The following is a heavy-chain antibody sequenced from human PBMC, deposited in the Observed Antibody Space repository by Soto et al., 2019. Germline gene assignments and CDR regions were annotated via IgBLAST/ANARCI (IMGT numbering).Heavy chain of an antibody. Sequence: ARLTLSFKTSGYAFNIYYSSWLRQAPGQGLEWIGWISTYNGNTNYVPKFQGRITMTTDTSTSTAYMELRSLRSDDTALYFCARDTSNYFDFWGQGTPVT. CDR1: GYAFNIYY. D-gene: IGHD2-2*01. CDR2: ISTYNGNT. V-gene: IGHV1-18*01. CDR3: ARDTSNYFDF. J-gene: IGHJ4*02.